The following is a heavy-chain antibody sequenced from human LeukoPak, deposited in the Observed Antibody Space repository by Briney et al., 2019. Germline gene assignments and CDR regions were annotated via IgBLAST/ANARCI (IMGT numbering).Heavy chain of an antibody. CDR2: INPNSGGT. V-gene: IGHV1-2*02. Sequence: GASVKVSCKASGYTFTDYYMHWVRQAPGQGLEWMGWINPNSGGTNYAQKFQGRVTMTRDKSISTAYMELYSLRSDDTAVYYCARDPHEFSSGWSHFDYWGQGTLVTVSS. CDR3: ARDPHEFSSGWSHFDY. CDR1: GYTFTDYY. J-gene: IGHJ4*02. D-gene: IGHD6-19*01.